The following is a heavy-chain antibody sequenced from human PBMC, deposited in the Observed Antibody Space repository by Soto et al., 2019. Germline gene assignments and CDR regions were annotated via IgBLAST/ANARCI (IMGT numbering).Heavy chain of an antibody. D-gene: IGHD2-2*01. CDR3: ARDSHCSSTGCPDY. J-gene: IGHJ4*02. CDR1: GFTFSSYS. V-gene: IGHV3-21*01. CDR2: ISSSSSYI. Sequence: GGALRLSCAASGFTFSSYSMNWVRQAPGKGLKWVSSISSSSSYIYYADLVKGRVTITRDNAKYSQYLQMNSLRAEDTHVYYCARDSHCSSTGCPDYWGQGNLVTVSS.